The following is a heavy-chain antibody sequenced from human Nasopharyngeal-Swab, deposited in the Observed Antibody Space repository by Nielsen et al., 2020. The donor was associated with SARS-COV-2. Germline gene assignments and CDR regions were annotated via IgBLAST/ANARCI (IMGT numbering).Heavy chain of an antibody. CDR1: GDSIADSTFY. V-gene: IGHV4-39*01. CDR3: VRSSSWYYFDY. Sequence: SETLSLTCTVSGDSIADSTFYWGWILQPPGKGLEWIGNIYYNGNTYQNPSLKSRLTISVDKSKNQFSLQLSSVTAADTAVYYCVRSSSWYYFDYWAQGTQVTVSS. J-gene: IGHJ4*02. D-gene: IGHD6-13*01. CDR2: IYYNGNT.